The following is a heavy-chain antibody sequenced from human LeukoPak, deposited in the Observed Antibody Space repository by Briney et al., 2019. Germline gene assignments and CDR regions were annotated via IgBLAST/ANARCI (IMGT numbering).Heavy chain of an antibody. Sequence: ASVKVSCKASGYTFTNYGISWVRQAPGQGLEWMGWISGYNGHTNYAQKFQGRVTMTTDTSTSTAYMDLRSLRSDDTAVYYCARDNSVRDEAWWFNPWGQGTLVTVSS. D-gene: IGHD5-24*01. J-gene: IGHJ5*02. CDR3: ARDNSVRDEAWWFNP. CDR2: ISGYNGHT. CDR1: GYTFTNYG. V-gene: IGHV1-18*01.